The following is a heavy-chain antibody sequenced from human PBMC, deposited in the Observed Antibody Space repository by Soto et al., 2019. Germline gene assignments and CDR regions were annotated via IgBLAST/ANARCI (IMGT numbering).Heavy chain of an antibody. CDR1: GFSLSTHGVG. V-gene: IGHV2-5*02. CDR3: AHALLYCTGGSCSTWFDS. J-gene: IGHJ5*01. CDR2: IYWDDDK. D-gene: IGHD2-15*01. Sequence: QITLKESGPTLVKPTQTLTLTCTFSGFSLSTHGVGVGWIRQPAGKALEWLALIYWDDDKRYSASLNSRLTITKDPSKNHVVLTMPNVDPVDTATYYCAHALLYCTGGSCSTWFDSWGPGTLVTVSS.